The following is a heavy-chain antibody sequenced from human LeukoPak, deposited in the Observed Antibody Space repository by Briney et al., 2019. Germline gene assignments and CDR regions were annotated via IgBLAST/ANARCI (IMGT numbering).Heavy chain of an antibody. D-gene: IGHD3-22*01. CDR1: GGSMSSGNHY. CDR2: IYNSRST. Sequence: PSETLSLTCTVSGGSMSSGNHYWSWIRQPPGKGLEWIGYIYNSRSTYYNPSLKSRVTVSVDTSKNQFSLKLSSVTAADTAVYYCARGGGYYDSSGYYTNNDAFDIWGQGTMVTVSS. CDR3: ARGGGYYDSSGYYTNNDAFDI. V-gene: IGHV4-30-4*01. J-gene: IGHJ3*02.